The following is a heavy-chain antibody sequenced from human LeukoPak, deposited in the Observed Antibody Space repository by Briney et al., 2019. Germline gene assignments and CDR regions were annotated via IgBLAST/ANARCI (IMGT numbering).Heavy chain of an antibody. Sequence: GGSLRLSCAASGFTVSSNYMSWVRQAPGKGLEWVSVIYSGGSTYYADFVKGRFTISRDNSKNTLYLQMNSLRAEDTAVYYCARDQEDAFDIWGQGTMVTVSS. CDR3: ARDQEDAFDI. CDR2: IYSGGST. J-gene: IGHJ3*02. CDR1: GFTVSSNY. V-gene: IGHV3-66*01.